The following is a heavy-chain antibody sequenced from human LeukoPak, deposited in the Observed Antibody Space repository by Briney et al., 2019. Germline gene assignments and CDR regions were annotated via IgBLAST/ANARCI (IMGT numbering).Heavy chain of an antibody. CDR3: AREVTYGDYLNWFDP. CDR1: GYTFTGYY. J-gene: IGHJ5*02. Sequence: ASVKVSCKASGYTFTGYYMHWVRQAPGQGLEWMGWINPNSGGTNYAQKFQGRVTMTRDTSISTAYMELSRLRSDDTAVYYCAREVTYGDYLNWFDPWGQGTLVTVSS. D-gene: IGHD4-17*01. V-gene: IGHV1-2*02. CDR2: INPNSGGT.